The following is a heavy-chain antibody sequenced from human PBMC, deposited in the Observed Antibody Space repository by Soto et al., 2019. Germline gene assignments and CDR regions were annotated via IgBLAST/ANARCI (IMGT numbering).Heavy chain of an antibody. D-gene: IGHD1-26*01. V-gene: IGHV3-23*01. CDR2: SSGSGGLT. J-gene: IGHJ2*01. CDR3: AKAKVGSYFAL. CDR1: GFTFSSYA. Sequence: VLLLEAGGGLVQPGGSLRLSCAASGFTFSSYAMNCVHQAPGKGLEWVSVSSGSGGLTYYADAVKGRFTISRDNVTNTLYLQMNSLRAEETAVYYCAKAKVGSYFALWGRSTLVTVSS.